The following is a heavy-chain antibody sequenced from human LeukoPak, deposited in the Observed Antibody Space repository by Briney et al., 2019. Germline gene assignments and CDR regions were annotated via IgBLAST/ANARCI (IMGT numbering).Heavy chain of an antibody. Sequence: TGGSLRLSCTASGFTFGDYAMSWFRQAPGKGRGWVGFIRSKAYGGTTEYAASVKGRFTISRDDSKSIAYLQMNSLKTEDTAVYYCTRGRYCTNGVCYTDWFDPWGQGTLVTVSS. CDR2: IRSKAYGGTT. J-gene: IGHJ5*02. CDR1: GFTFGDYA. V-gene: IGHV3-49*03. CDR3: TRGRYCTNGVCYTDWFDP. D-gene: IGHD2-8*01.